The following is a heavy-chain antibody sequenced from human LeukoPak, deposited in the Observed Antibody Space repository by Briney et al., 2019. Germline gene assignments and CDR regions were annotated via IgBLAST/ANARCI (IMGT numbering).Heavy chain of an antibody. CDR2: IKEDGSEK. J-gene: IGHJ5*02. CDR3: AKDVPWFGL. CDR1: GFTVRNNH. Sequence: GGSLRLSCAASGFTVRNNHMSWVRQAPGKGLEWVANIKEDGSEKYYVDSVKGRFTISRDNAKNSLYLQMNSLRGEDTAVYYCAKDVPWFGLWGQGTLVTVSS. V-gene: IGHV3-7*04.